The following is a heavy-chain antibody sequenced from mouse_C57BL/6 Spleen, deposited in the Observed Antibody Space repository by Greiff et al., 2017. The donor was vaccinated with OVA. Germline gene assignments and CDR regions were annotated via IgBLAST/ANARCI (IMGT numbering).Heavy chain of an antibody. V-gene: IGHV5-4*01. J-gene: IGHJ3*01. CDR2: ISDGGSYT. D-gene: IGHD1-1*01. Sequence: DVMLVESGGGLVKPGGSLKLSCAASGFTFSSYAMSWVRQTPEKRLEWVATISDGGSYTYYPDNVKGRFTISRDNAKNNLYLQMSHLKSEDTAMYYCAREGTTVVPFAYWGQGTLVTVSA. CDR1: GFTFSSYA. CDR3: AREGTTVVPFAY.